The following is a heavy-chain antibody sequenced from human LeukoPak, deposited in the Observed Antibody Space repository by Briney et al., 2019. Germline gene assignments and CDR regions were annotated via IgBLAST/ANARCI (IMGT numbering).Heavy chain of an antibody. CDR2: VWYDGSDK. CDR3: ARAGYYGSGSQDTFDY. Sequence: GGSLRLSCAASGFTFSSYGMHWVRQAPGKGLEWVAVVWYDGSDKYYAVSVKGRFTISRDNSKNTLYLQMNSLRAEDTAVYYCARAGYYGSGSQDTFDYWGQGTLVTVSS. V-gene: IGHV3-33*01. J-gene: IGHJ4*02. D-gene: IGHD3-10*01. CDR1: GFTFSSYG.